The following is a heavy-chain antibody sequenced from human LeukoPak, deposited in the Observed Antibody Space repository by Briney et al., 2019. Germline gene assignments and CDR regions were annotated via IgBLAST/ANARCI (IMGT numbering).Heavy chain of an antibody. CDR3: AKAISLAHGMDV. CDR1: GSTFSSYG. CDR2: ISYDGSNK. V-gene: IGHV3-30*18. J-gene: IGHJ6*04. D-gene: IGHD6-13*01. Sequence: GGSLRLSCVASGSTFSSYGMHWVRQAPGKGLEWVTLISYDGSNKYYADSVKGRFTISRDNSKNTLYLQMNSLRTEDTAVYYCAKAISLAHGMDVWGKGTTVTISS.